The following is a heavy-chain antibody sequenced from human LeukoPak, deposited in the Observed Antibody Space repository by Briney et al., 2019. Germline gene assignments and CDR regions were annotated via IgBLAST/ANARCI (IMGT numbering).Heavy chain of an antibody. CDR2: INPSGGST. V-gene: IGHV1-46*01. Sequence: GASVKVSCKASGYTFTSYYMHWVRQAPGQGLEWMGIINPSGGSTSYAQKLQGRVTMTTDTSTSTAYMELRSLRSDDTAVYYCARDGGATDAFDIWGQGTMVTVSS. CDR1: GYTFTSYY. CDR3: ARDGGATDAFDI. J-gene: IGHJ3*02. D-gene: IGHD1-26*01.